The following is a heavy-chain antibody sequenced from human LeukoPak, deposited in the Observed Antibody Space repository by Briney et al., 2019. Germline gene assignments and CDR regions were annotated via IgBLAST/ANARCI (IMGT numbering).Heavy chain of an antibody. Sequence: PGGSLRLSCAASGFTFSSYGMHWVRQAPGKGLEWVAVISYDGSNKYYADSVKGRFTISRDNSKNTLYLQMNSLRAEDTAVYYCAQPSEMATMGLCDYWGQGTLVTVSS. CDR1: GFTFSSYG. CDR3: AQPSEMATMGLCDY. CDR2: ISYDGSNK. J-gene: IGHJ4*02. V-gene: IGHV3-30*03. D-gene: IGHD5-24*01.